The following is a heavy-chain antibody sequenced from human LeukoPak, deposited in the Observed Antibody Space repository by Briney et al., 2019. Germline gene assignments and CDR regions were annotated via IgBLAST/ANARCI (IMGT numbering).Heavy chain of an antibody. CDR1: GGTFSSYA. V-gene: IGHV1-69*01. J-gene: IGHJ6*02. CDR3: ARGLEIGYSYGFKSYYYYGMDV. D-gene: IGHD5-18*01. Sequence: SVKVSCKAPGGTFSSYAISWVRQAPGQGLEWMGGIIPIFGTVNYAQKFQGRVTITADESTSTAYMELSSLRSEDTAVYYCARGLEIGYSYGFKSYYYYGMDVWGQGTTVTVSS. CDR2: IIPIFGTV.